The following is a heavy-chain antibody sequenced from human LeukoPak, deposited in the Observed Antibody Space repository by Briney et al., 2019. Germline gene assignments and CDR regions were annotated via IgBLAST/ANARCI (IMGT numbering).Heavy chain of an antibody. Sequence: GGSLRLSCTASGFTFSSYAMTWVRQAPGKGLEWVSAISGSGDYTYYADSVKGRFTISRDNSKNTLYLQMNSLRAEDTAVYYCAKASISTWAIFDYWGQGTLVTVSS. CDR1: GFTFSSYA. CDR2: ISGSGDYT. J-gene: IGHJ4*02. D-gene: IGHD2/OR15-2a*01. V-gene: IGHV3-23*01. CDR3: AKASISTWAIFDY.